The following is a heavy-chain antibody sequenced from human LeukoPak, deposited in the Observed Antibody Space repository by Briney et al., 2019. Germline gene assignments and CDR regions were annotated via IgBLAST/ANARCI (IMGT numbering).Heavy chain of an antibody. CDR1: GGSFSGYF. D-gene: IGHD4-17*01. V-gene: IGHV4-34*01. Sequence: SETLSLTCAVYGGSFSGYFWSWIRQPPGKGLEWIGEINHSGSTNYNPSLKSRVTISVDTSKNQFSLKLSSVTAADTAVYYCARNGYYSIDFWGQGTLVTVSS. CDR2: INHSGST. CDR3: ARNGYYSIDF. J-gene: IGHJ4*02.